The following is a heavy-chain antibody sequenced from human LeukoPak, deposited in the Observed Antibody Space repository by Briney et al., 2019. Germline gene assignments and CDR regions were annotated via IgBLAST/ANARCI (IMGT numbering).Heavy chain of an antibody. V-gene: IGHV6-1*01. CDR3: ARDTGGYYDSSGYYDY. J-gene: IGHJ4*02. D-gene: IGHD3-22*01. Sequence: SQTLSLTCAISGDSVSSNSAAWNWIRQSPSRGLEWLRRTYYRSKWYNDYAVSVKSRITINPDASKNQFSLQLNSVTPEDTAVYYCARDTGGYYDSSGYYDYWGQGTLVTVSS. CDR2: TYYRSKWYN. CDR1: GDSVSSNSAA.